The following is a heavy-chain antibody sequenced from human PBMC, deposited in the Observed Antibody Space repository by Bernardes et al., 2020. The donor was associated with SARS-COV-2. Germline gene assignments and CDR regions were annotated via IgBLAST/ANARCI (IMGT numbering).Heavy chain of an antibody. CDR3: AKIRSEDYVWGNYHYKGYYYYGLDV. CDR2: ISGSGGNV. Sequence: GGSLRLSCAASGFTVSSNHMNWVRQAPGKGLEWVSGISGSGGNVFYADSVKGQFTISRDNSKNTLYLHMKSLRAEDTAVYFCAKIRSEDYVWGNYHYKGYYYYGLDVWGQGTTVTVSS. J-gene: IGHJ6*02. V-gene: IGHV3-23*01. D-gene: IGHD3-16*02. CDR1: GFTVSSNH.